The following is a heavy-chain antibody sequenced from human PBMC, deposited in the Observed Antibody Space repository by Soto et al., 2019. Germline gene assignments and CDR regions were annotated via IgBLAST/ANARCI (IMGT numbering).Heavy chain of an antibody. Sequence: QLQLQESGPGLVKPSETLSLTCTVSGGSISSSSYYWGWIRQPPGKGLEWIGSIYYSGSTYYNPSLKRRVTISVDTSKNQFSLKLSSVTAADTAVYYCARRKSSSWGWYFDLWGRGTLVTVSS. CDR3: ARRKSSSWGWYFDL. CDR1: GGSISSSSYY. V-gene: IGHV4-39*01. J-gene: IGHJ2*01. CDR2: IYYSGST. D-gene: IGHD6-13*01.